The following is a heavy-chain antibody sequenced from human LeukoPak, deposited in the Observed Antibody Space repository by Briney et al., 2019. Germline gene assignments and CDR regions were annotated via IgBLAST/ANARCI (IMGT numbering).Heavy chain of an antibody. Sequence: GGSLRLSCAASGFTFSAYAMSWVRQAPGEGLEWVSAISGSSGTTYYADSVKGRFTISRDNSKNTLYLQMNSLRAEDTAVYYCARFAAGGSYYYYMDVWGKGTTVTVSS. CDR2: ISGSSGTT. J-gene: IGHJ6*03. CDR1: GFTFSAYA. V-gene: IGHV3-23*01. D-gene: IGHD3-10*01. CDR3: ARFAAGGSYYYYMDV.